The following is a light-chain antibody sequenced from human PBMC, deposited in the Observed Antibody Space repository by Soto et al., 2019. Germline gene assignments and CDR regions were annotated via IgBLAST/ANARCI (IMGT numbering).Light chain of an antibody. J-gene: IGKJ4*01. CDR1: QGVGNE. CDR3: QQYNDWPLT. V-gene: IGKV1-6*01. CDR2: DAS. Sequence: AIQMTQSPSSLSASVGDRVTITCRASQGVGNELGWYQQKPGKAPNLLIYDASILQSGVPSRFSGSGSGTDFTLTISSLQSEDFAIYYCQQYNDWPLTFGGGTKVEIK.